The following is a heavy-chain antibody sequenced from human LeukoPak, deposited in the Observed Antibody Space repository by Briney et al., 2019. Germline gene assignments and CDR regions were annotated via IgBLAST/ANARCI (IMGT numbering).Heavy chain of an antibody. J-gene: IGHJ4*02. CDR3: ARDQTYSGSGIYTYFDY. Sequence: SETLSLTCTVSGGSISSYYWSWIRQPPGKGLEWIGYIYYSGSTNYNPSLKSRVTISVDTSKNQFSLKLSSVTAADTAVYYCARDQTYSGSGIYTYFDYWGQGILVTVST. V-gene: IGHV4-59*01. D-gene: IGHD3-10*01. CDR2: IYYSGST. CDR1: GGSISSYY.